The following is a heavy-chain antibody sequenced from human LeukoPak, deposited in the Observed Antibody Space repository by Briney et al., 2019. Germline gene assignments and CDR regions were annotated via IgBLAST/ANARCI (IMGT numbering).Heavy chain of an antibody. V-gene: IGHV3-23*01. J-gene: IGHJ4*02. D-gene: IGHD6-19*01. CDR2: ISGSGGST. CDR3: AKEGSGWYRKFDY. Sequence: AAISGSGGSTYYADSVKGRFTISRDNSKNTLYLQMNSLRAEDTAVYYCAKEGSGWYRKFDYWGQGTLVTVSS.